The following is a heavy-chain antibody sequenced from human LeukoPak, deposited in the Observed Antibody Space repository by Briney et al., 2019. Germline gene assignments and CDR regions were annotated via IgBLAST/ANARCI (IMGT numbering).Heavy chain of an antibody. V-gene: IGHV1-69*13. CDR2: IIPIFNSP. Sequence: SVKVSCKASGGTFSSYAISWVRQAPGQGLEWMGRIIPIFNSPTYAQKFQGRVTITADESTGTAYMALSSLTSEDTAVYYCADNSIGYFDLWGRGTLVTVSS. CDR3: ADNSIGYFDL. CDR1: GGTFSSYA. J-gene: IGHJ2*01. D-gene: IGHD1-1*01.